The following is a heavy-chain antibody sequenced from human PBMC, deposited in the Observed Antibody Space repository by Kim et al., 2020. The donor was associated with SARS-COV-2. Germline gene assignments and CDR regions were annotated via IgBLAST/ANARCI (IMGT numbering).Heavy chain of an antibody. CDR1: GFTFSNYG. V-gene: IGHV3-30*18. CDR2: ISYDGSNK. CDR3: AKDLAGIAAPDN. Sequence: GGSLRLSCAASGFTFSNYGMHWVRQAPGKGLEWVAVISYDGSNKYYADSVKGRFTISRDNSKNTLYMQMNSLRAEDTAVYYCAKDLAGIAAPDNWGQGTLVTVSS. J-gene: IGHJ4*02. D-gene: IGHD6-13*01.